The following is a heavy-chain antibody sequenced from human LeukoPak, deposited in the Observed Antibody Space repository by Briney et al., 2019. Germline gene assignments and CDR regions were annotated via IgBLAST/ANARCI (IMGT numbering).Heavy chain of an antibody. Sequence: PGGSLRLSCAASGFTFSSYGMIWVRQAPGKGLEWISYISSSSNTIYYAGSVKGRFTISRDNAKNSLYLQVSSLRAEDTAVYYCARDPGLMRAAACGDYWGQGTLVIVSS. J-gene: IGHJ4*02. CDR2: ISSSSNTI. V-gene: IGHV3-48*01. CDR1: GFTFSSYG. D-gene: IGHD6-13*01. CDR3: ARDPGLMRAAACGDY.